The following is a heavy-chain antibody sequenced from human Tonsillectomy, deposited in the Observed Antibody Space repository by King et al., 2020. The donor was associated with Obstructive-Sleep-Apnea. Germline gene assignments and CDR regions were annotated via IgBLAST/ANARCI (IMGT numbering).Heavy chain of an antibody. V-gene: IGHV1-2*02. CDR2: INPNSGDT. Sequence: VQLVQSGAEVKKPGASVKVSCKTSGYTFTAYFIHWVRQAPGQGLEWMGWINPNSGDTNYAQKFQGRVTLTRNTSISTAYMDLNRLISDDTALYYCTRTRNEQVYFLVRWSGTRDAFDIWGQGTMVTVSS. J-gene: IGHJ3*02. CDR1: GYTFTAYF. CDR3: TRTRNEQVYFLVRWSGTRDAFDI. D-gene: IGHD3-10*01.